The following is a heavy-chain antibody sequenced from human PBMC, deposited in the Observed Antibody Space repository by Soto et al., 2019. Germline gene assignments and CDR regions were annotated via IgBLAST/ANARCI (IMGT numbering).Heavy chain of an antibody. CDR1: GDSIRSGNHY. J-gene: IGHJ6*02. CDR3: ARVDILTAYGCMDV. D-gene: IGHD3-9*01. V-gene: IGHV4-30-4*01. Sequence: SETLSLTCTVSGDSIRSGNHYWSWIRQPPGKGLEWIGYIYYSGSTYYSPSLKSRVTISVDTSKNQFSLKLNSVTAADTAVYYCARVDILTAYGCMDVWGQGTTVTVSS. CDR2: IYYSGST.